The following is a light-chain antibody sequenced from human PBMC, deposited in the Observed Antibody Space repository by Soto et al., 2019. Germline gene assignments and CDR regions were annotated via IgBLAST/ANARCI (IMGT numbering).Light chain of an antibody. CDR1: QTINTY. Sequence: DIQMTQSPSSLSASIGDRVTITCRASQTINTYLNWYQQKPGEAPKLLIHAASSLQSGVPSRFSGSGSGTDFTLIISSLQPEDFATYYCQQSYRAPLTFGPGTKVDVK. J-gene: IGKJ3*01. V-gene: IGKV1-39*01. CDR3: QQSYRAPLT. CDR2: AAS.